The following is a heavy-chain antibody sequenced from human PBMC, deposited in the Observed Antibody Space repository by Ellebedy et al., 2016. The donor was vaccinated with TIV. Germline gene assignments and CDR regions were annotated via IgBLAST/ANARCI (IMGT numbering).Heavy chain of an antibody. CDR1: GFTFDDCA. J-gene: IGHJ6*02. D-gene: IGHD6-13*01. CDR3: AKASIAAAGSCMDV. CDR2: ISWNSGSI. Sequence: GGSLRLSCAASGFTFDDCAMHWVRQAPGKGLEWVSGISWNSGSIDYADSVKGRFTISRDNSKNSLYLQMNRLRAEDTALYYCAKASIAAAGSCMDVWGQGTTVTVSS. V-gene: IGHV3-9*01.